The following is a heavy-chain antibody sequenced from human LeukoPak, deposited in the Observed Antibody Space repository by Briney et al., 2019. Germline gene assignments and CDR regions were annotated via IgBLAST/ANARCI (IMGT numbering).Heavy chain of an antibody. J-gene: IGHJ3*02. CDR1: GGSISSYY. Sequence: KPSETLSLTCTVSGGSISSYYWSWIRQPPGKGLEWIGYIYYSGSTNYNPSLKSQVTISVDTSKNQFSLKLSSVTAADTAVYYCARRTSGSVAFDIWGQGTMVTVSS. CDR3: ARRTSGSVAFDI. V-gene: IGHV4-59*08. CDR2: IYYSGST. D-gene: IGHD3-10*01.